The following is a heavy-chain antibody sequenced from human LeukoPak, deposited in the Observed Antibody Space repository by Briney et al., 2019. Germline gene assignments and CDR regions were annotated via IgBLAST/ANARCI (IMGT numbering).Heavy chain of an antibody. J-gene: IGHJ4*02. CDR3: AREDPYIVALPADGRYFDC. V-gene: IGHV3-30-3*01. CDR1: GFTFSTYS. Sequence: GGSLRLSCAASGFTFSTYSMHWVRQAPGKGLEWVAVISGDGNIKWTADSVKGRFTISRDNSKNTLYLQMNSLRAEDTAVYYCAREDPYIVALPADGRYFDCWGQGTLVAVSS. D-gene: IGHD2-2*01. CDR2: ISGDGNIK.